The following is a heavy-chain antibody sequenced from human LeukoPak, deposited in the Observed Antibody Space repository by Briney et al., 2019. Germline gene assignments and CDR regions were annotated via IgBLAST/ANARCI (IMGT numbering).Heavy chain of an antibody. CDR3: AGTVTTNYYYYMDV. CDR1: GGSISSSSYY. V-gene: IGHV4-61*02. J-gene: IGHJ6*03. D-gene: IGHD4-11*01. CDR2: IYTSGST. Sequence: SETLSLTCTVSGGSISSSSYYWSWIRQPAGKGLEWIGRIYTSGSTNYNPSLKSRVTMSVDTSKNQFSLKLSSVTAADTAVYYCAGTVTTNYYYYMDVWGKGTTVTVSS.